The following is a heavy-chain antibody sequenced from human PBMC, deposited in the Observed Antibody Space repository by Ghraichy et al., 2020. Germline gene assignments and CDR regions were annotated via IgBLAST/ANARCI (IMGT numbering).Heavy chain of an antibody. D-gene: IGHD5-18*01. Sequence: GESLNISCAASGFTFSSYSMNWVRQAPGKGLEWVSYISSSSSTIYYADSVKGRFTISRDNAKNSLYLQMNSLRAEDTAVYYCARDSQYRYGNFDYWGQGTLVTVSS. CDR2: ISSSSSTI. V-gene: IGHV3-48*01. CDR3: ARDSQYRYGNFDY. CDR1: GFTFSSYS. J-gene: IGHJ4*02.